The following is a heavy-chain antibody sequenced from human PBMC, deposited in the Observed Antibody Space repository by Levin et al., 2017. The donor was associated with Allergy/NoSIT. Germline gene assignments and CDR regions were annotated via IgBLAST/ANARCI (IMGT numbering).Heavy chain of an antibody. CDR1: GGSISSYY. Sequence: SETLSLTCTVSGGSISSYYWSWIRQPPGKGLEWIGYIYYSGSTNYNPSLKSRVTISVDTSKNQFSLKLSSVTAADTAVYYCARDRWGGFDYWGQGTLVTVSS. CDR3: ARDRWGGFDY. V-gene: IGHV4-59*01. D-gene: IGHD3-16*01. CDR2: IYYSGST. J-gene: IGHJ4*02.